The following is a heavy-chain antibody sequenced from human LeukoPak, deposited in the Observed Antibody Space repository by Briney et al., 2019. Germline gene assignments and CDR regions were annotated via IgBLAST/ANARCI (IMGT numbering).Heavy chain of an antibody. J-gene: IGHJ6*02. Sequence: PSETLSLTCGVSGGSFSDSYWSWIRQPPGKGLEWIGEIDRGGGANYSPSLKSRVTISRDTSKNQSSLRLTYVTAADTAVYYCARVSTRDYVWGTYRYKNYYYYGMDVWGQGTTVTVSS. V-gene: IGHV4-34*01. CDR1: GGSFSDSY. CDR3: ARVSTRDYVWGTYRYKNYYYYGMDV. CDR2: IDRGGGA. D-gene: IGHD3-16*02.